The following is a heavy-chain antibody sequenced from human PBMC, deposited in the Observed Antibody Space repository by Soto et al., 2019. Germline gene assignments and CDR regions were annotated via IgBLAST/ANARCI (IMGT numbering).Heavy chain of an antibody. D-gene: IGHD4-17*01. Sequence: ASVKVSCKASGGTFSSYTISWVRQAPGQGLEWMGRIIPILGIANYAQKFQGRVTITADKSTSTAYMELSSLRSEDTAVYYCAREGTGDPRFLFWLYWFDPWGQGTLVTVSS. V-gene: IGHV1-69*04. J-gene: IGHJ5*02. CDR3: AREGTGDPRFLFWLYWFDP. CDR1: GGTFSSYT. CDR2: IIPILGIA.